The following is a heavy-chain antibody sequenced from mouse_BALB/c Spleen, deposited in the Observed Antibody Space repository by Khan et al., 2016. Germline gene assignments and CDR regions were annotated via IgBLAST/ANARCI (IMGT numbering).Heavy chain of an antibody. Sequence: VQLQESGAELVRPGSSVKLSCKASGYTFTSYWMQWVKQRPGQGLEWIGAIYPGDGDTRYTQKFKGKATLTADKSSSTAYMQLSSLASEDSAVYYCASYDGSSYDYFDYWGQGTTLTVSS. CDR1: GYTFTSYW. CDR2: IYPGDGDT. CDR3: ASYDGSSYDYFDY. D-gene: IGHD1-1*01. V-gene: IGHV1-87*01. J-gene: IGHJ2*01.